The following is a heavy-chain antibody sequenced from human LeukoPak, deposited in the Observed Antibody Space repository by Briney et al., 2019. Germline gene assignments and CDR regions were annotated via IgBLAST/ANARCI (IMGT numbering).Heavy chain of an antibody. V-gene: IGHV1-46*01. CDR1: GYTFTSYY. Sequence: ASVRVSCKASGYTFTSYYMHWVRQAPGQGLEWMGIINPSGGSTSYAQKFQGRVTMTRDTSTSTVYMELSSLRSEDTAVYYCARDGVGSGWYGHPHAEYFQHWGQGTLVTVSS. CDR3: ARDGVGSGWYGHPHAEYFQH. J-gene: IGHJ1*01. CDR2: INPSGGST. D-gene: IGHD6-19*01.